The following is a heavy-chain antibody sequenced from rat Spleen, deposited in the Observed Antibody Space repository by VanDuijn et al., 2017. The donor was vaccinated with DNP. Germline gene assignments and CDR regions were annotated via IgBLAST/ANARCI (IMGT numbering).Heavy chain of an antibody. Sequence: EVQLVESGGGLVQPGRSLKLSCAASGFTFTKYGMAWVRQIPTKGLEWVASINTGGGNTFYRDSVKGRFTVSRDNAKNTKYLQMDSLRSEDTATYYCARGWVFDYWGQGVMVTVSS. CDR1: GFTFTKYG. CDR2: INTGGGNT. V-gene: IGHV5S14*01. CDR3: ARGWVFDY. D-gene: IGHD1-7*01. J-gene: IGHJ2*01.